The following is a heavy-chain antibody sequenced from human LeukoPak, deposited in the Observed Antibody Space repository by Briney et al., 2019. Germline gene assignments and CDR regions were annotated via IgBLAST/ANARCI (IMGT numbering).Heavy chain of an antibody. CDR1: GHTFTSYG. V-gene: IGHV1-18*01. D-gene: IGHD1-1*01. J-gene: IGHJ3*02. CDR2: VSVYNGNT. Sequence: ASVKVSCKASGHTFTSYGISWVRQAPGQGLEWMGWVSVYNGNTNYAQKLQGRVTMTTDTSTSTAYMELRSLRSDDTAVYYCARRYSFGPHDAFDIWGQGTMVTVSS. CDR3: ARRYSFGPHDAFDI.